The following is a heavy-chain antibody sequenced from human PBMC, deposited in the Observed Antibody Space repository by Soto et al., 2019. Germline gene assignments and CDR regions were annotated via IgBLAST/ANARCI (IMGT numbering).Heavy chain of an antibody. D-gene: IGHD2-15*01. V-gene: IGHV3-30*18. CDR2: ISYDGSNK. J-gene: IGHJ4*02. CDR3: AKNRWRIERSRFDY. Sequence: QVQLVESGGGVVQPGRSLRLSCAASGFTFSSYGMHWVRQAPGKGLEWVAVISYDGSNKYYADSVKGRFTISRDNSKNTLYLQMNSLRAEDTAVYYCAKNRWRIERSRFDYWGQGTLVTVSS. CDR1: GFTFSSYG.